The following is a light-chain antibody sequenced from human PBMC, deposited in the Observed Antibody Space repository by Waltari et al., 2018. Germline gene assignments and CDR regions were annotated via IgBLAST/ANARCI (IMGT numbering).Light chain of an antibody. Sequence: QSALTQPASVSGSPGQSITISCTGTSSHVGAYHYVPWYQQHPGKAPKLMIYDVSNRPSGVSNRFSGSNSGNTASLTISGLQAEDEADYYCSSYIDSSTLELFGGGTSLTVL. CDR2: DVS. J-gene: IGLJ2*01. V-gene: IGLV2-14*03. CDR3: SSYIDSSTLEL. CDR1: SSHVGAYHY.